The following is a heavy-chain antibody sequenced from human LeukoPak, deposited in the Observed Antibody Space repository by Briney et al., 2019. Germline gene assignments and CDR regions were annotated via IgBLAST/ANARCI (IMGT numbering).Heavy chain of an antibody. CDR3: ARDRFYSRSGSYQIFDS. D-gene: IGHD3-10*01. CDR1: GDSISSGSYY. Sequence: SSQTLSLTCTVSGDSISSGSYYWSWIRQPAGKGLEWIGRIYSSGSTNYNPSLKSRVTISVDTSKNEFSLKLSSVTAADTAVYYCARDRFYSRSGSYQIFDSWGQGTLVTVSS. V-gene: IGHV4-61*02. CDR2: IYSSGST. J-gene: IGHJ4*02.